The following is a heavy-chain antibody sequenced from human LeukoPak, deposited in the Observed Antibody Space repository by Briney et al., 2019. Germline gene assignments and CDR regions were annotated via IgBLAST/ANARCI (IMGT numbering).Heavy chain of an antibody. CDR2: ISTSGTTI. CDR1: GFTFSNYE. Sequence: GGSLRLSCAASGFTFSNYEMEWVRQATGKGLEWVSYISTSGTTIYYADSVKGRFTISRDNAKDSLYLQMNSLRAEDTAIYYCARAPDNFDYWGQGTLVTVSS. CDR3: ARAPDNFDY. J-gene: IGHJ4*02. V-gene: IGHV3-48*03.